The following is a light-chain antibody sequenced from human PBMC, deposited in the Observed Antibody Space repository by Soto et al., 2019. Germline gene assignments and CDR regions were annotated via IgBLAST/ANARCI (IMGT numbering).Light chain of an antibody. CDR2: KAS. J-gene: IGKJ1*01. Sequence: DIQMTQSPSTLSGSVGDRVTITCRASQTISSWLAWYQQKPGKAPKLLIYKASTLNSGVPSRFSGSGSGTEFPLTISSLQPDDFATYYCQHYNSYSEAFGQGTKVELK. CDR3: QHYNSYSEA. V-gene: IGKV1-5*03. CDR1: QTISSW.